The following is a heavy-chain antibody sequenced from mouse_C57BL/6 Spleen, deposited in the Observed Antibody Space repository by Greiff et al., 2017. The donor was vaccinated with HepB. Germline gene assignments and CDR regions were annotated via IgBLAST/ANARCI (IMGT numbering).Heavy chain of an antibody. CDR1: GYTFTSYW. J-gene: IGHJ4*01. CDR3: ARKPYGSSPPYYAMDY. Sequence: QVQLQQPGAELVKPGASVKLSCKASGYTFTSYWMQWVKQRPGQGLEWIGEIDPSDSYTNYNQKFKGKATLTVDKSSSTAYMQLSSLTSEDSAVYYWARKPYGSSPPYYAMDYWGQGTSVTVSS. V-gene: IGHV1-50*01. D-gene: IGHD1-1*01. CDR2: IDPSDSYT.